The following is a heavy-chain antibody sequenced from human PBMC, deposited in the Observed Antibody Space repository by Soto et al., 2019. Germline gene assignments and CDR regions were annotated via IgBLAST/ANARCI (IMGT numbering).Heavy chain of an antibody. J-gene: IGHJ6*02. V-gene: IGHV1-2*04. D-gene: IGHD3-16*01. CDR1: GYTFTGYY. Sequence: QVQLVQSGAEVKKPGASVKVSCKASGYTFTGYYMHWVRQAPGQGLEWMGWINPNSGGTNYAQKFQGWVTMTRDTSISTAYVELSRLRSDDTAVYYCARGSGGIMITFGMDVWGQGTTVTVSS. CDR2: INPNSGGT. CDR3: ARGSGGIMITFGMDV.